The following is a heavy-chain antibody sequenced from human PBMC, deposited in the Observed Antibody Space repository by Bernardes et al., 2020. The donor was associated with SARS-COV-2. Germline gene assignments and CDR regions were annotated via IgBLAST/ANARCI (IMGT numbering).Heavy chain of an antibody. CDR3: AHRRVPDWHFDY. D-gene: IGHD3-9*01. CDR1: GFSLSTSGVG. Sequence: SGPTLVKPTQTLTLTCTFSGFSLSTSGVGVGWIRQPPGKALEWLALIYWDDDKRYSPSLKSRLTITTDTSKNQVVLTMTNVDPVDTATYYCAHRRVPDWHFDYWGQGALVSVSS. CDR2: IYWDDDK. V-gene: IGHV2-5*02. J-gene: IGHJ4*02.